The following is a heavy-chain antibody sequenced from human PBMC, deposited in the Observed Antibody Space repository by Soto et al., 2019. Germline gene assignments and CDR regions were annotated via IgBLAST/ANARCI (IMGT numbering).Heavy chain of an antibody. CDR2: ISYDGSNK. D-gene: IGHD6-13*01. V-gene: IGHV3-30*18. CDR3: AKDLGDSSSWANWFDP. J-gene: IGHJ5*02. Sequence: PGGSLRLSCAASGFTFSSYGMHWVRQAPGKGLEWGAVISYDGSNKYYADSVKGRFTISRDNSKNTLYLQMNSLRAEDTAVYYCAKDLGDSSSWANWFDPWGQGTLVTVSS. CDR1: GFTFSSYG.